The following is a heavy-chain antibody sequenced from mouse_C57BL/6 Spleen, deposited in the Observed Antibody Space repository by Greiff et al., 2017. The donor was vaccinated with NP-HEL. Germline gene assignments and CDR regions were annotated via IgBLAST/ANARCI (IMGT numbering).Heavy chain of an antibody. D-gene: IGHD1-1*01. CDR2: IYPGDGDT. CDR1: GYAFSSYW. V-gene: IGHV1-80*01. J-gene: IGHJ4*01. CDR3: ARRRVLRDYAMDY. Sequence: QVQLQQSGAELVKPGASVKISCKASGYAFSSYWMNWVKQRPGKGLEWIGQIYPGDGDTNYNGKFKGKATLTADKSSSTAYMQLSSLTSEDSAVYFCARRRVLRDYAMDYWGQGTSVTVSS.